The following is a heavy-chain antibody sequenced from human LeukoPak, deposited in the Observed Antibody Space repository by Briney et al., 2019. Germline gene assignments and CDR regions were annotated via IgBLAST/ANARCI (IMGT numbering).Heavy chain of an antibody. V-gene: IGHV3-23*01. CDR2: ISGSGGST. Sequence: GGSLRLSCAASGFTFSSYAMSWVRQAPGKGLEWVSAISGSGGSTYYAASVKGRFTISRDNSKNTLYLQMNSLRAEDTAVYYCAKDRYYYGSGSYHWGQGTLVTVSS. J-gene: IGHJ4*02. D-gene: IGHD3-10*01. CDR1: GFTFSSYA. CDR3: AKDRYYYGSGSYH.